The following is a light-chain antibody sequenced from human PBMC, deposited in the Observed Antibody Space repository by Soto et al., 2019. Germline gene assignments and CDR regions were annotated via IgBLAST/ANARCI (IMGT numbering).Light chain of an antibody. J-gene: IGKJ1*01. CDR1: QSISSY. CDR2: AAS. CDR3: QQSYSTPPT. Sequence: DIQMTQSPSSLSASVGDRVTITCRASQSISSYLNWYQQKPGKAPKLLIYAASSLQSGVPSRFSGSGSWTDFTLTISSLQPEYFATYYCQQSYSTPPTFCQVTKVEIK. V-gene: IGKV1-39*01.